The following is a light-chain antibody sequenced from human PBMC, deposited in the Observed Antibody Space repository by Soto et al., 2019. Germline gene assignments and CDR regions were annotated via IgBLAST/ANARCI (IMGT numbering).Light chain of an antibody. Sequence: EIVLTQSPGTRSLSPLEIATLSFMASQSVSSSYLTWYQQKPGQAPRLLIYGASSRATGIPDRFSGSGSGTDFTLTISRLEPEDFAVYYCQQYGSSPLFTFGPGTKVDNK. CDR3: QQYGSSPLFT. CDR2: GAS. V-gene: IGKV3-20*01. J-gene: IGKJ3*01. CDR1: QSVSSSY.